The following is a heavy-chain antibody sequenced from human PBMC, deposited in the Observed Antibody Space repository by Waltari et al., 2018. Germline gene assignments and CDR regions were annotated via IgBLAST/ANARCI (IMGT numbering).Heavy chain of an antibody. CDR1: GGSISSHY. V-gene: IGHV4-59*11. Sequence: QVQLQESGPGLVKPSETLSLTCTVSGGSISSHYWSWIRQPPGKGLEWIGYIYYSGSTNYNPSLKSRVTISVDTSKNQFSLKLSSVTAADTAVYYCATSRRGGIAAVKGAFDIWGQGTMVTVSS. CDR3: ATSRRGGIAAVKGAFDI. D-gene: IGHD6-13*01. J-gene: IGHJ3*02. CDR2: IYYSGST.